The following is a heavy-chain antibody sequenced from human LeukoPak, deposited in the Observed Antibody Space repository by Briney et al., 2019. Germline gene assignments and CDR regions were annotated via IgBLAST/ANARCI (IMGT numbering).Heavy chain of an antibody. Sequence: GGSLRLSCGASGFTFSSYAMNWVRQAPGKRLEWVASITRSGDSTYHADSVKGRFAISRDNSKNTVFLQMNSLRAEDTALYYCAEGVGPWCTAGTCYPFDYWGQGTLVAVSS. CDR3: AEGVGPWCTAGTCYPFDY. V-gene: IGHV3-23*01. J-gene: IGHJ4*02. CDR2: ITRSGDST. CDR1: GFTFSSYA. D-gene: IGHD2-15*01.